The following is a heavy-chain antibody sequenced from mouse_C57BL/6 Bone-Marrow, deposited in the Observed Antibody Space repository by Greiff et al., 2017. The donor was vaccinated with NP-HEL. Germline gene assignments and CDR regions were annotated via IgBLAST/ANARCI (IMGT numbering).Heavy chain of an antibody. CDR3: ARSKGITTFDY. J-gene: IGHJ2*01. Sequence: VQLQQSGPELVKPGASVKISCKASGYSFTGYFMNWVMQSHGKSLEWIGRINPYNGDTFYNQKFKGKATLTVDKSSSTAHMELRSLTSEDAAVYYCARSKGITTFDYWGQGTTLTVSS. CDR1: GYSFTGYF. V-gene: IGHV1-20*01. CDR2: INPYNGDT. D-gene: IGHD1-1*01.